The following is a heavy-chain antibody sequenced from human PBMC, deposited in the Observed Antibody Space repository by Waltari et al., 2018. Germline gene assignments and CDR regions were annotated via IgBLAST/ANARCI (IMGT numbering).Heavy chain of an antibody. V-gene: IGHV5-51*01. CDR3: ARHPPYYYGSGSYSPFDY. CDR1: GYSLTSYW. CDR2: IYPVDFVT. D-gene: IGHD3-10*01. Sequence: EVQLVQSGAEVKKPGASLTISCTGSGYSLTSYWSGWVRQMPGIGPEWVGIIYPVDFVTRYSPSFQGQVTISTDKSISTAYLQWSSLKASDTAMYYCARHPPYYYGSGSYSPFDYWGQGTLVTVSS. J-gene: IGHJ4*02.